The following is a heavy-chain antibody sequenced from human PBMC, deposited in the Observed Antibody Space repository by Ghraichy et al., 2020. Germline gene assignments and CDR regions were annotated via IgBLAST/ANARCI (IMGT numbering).Heavy chain of an antibody. D-gene: IGHD3-9*01. Sequence: ASVKVSCKASGYTFTGYYMHWVRQAPGQGLEWMGWINPNSGGTNYAQKFQGRVTMTRDTSISTAYMELSRLRSDDTAVYYCARDRSLRYFDWYYYYYGMDVWGQGTTVTVSS. CDR2: INPNSGGT. J-gene: IGHJ6*02. CDR3: ARDRSLRYFDWYYYYYGMDV. V-gene: IGHV1-2*02. CDR1: GYTFTGYY.